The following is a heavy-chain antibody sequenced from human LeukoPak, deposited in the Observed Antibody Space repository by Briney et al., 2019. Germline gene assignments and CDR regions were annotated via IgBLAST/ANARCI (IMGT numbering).Heavy chain of an antibody. CDR1: GYTFTSYD. J-gene: IGHJ3*02. CDR2: INPNSGGT. V-gene: IGHV1-2*02. D-gene: IGHD1-26*01. Sequence: ASVKVSCKASGYTFTSYDINWVRQAPGQGLEWMGWINPNSGGTNYAQKFQGRVTMTRDTSISTAYMELSRLRSDDTAVYYCARGGYVGSPDAFDIWGQGTMVTVSS. CDR3: ARGGYVGSPDAFDI.